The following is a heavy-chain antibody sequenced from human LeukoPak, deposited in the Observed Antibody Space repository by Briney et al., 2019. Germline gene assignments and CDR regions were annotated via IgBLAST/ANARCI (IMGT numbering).Heavy chain of an antibody. CDR1: GGSFSGYY. CDR2: INHSGST. D-gene: IGHD3-10*01. J-gene: IGHJ3*02. Sequence: PSETLSLTCAVYGGSFSGYYWSWIRQPPGKGLEWIGEINHSGSTNYNPSLKSRVTISADTSKNQFSLKLSSVTAADTAVYHCARGTRRRYYYGSGSYSDAFDIWGQGTMVSVSS. CDR3: ARGTRRRYYYGSGSYSDAFDI. V-gene: IGHV4-34*01.